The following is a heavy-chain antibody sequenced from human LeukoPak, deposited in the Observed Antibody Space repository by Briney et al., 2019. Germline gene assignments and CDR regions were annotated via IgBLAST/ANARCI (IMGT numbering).Heavy chain of an antibody. V-gene: IGHV3-53*01. CDR3: ARGSRSGWYFFDY. D-gene: IGHD6-19*01. Sequence: GGSLRLSCAASGFIDSSNYMSWVRQAPGKGLEWVSHIYSGGSTYYADSVKGRFTISRDNSKKTLYLQMNSQRAEDTAVYYCARGSRSGWYFFDYWGQGTLVTVSS. CDR1: GFIDSSNY. CDR2: IYSGGST. J-gene: IGHJ4*02.